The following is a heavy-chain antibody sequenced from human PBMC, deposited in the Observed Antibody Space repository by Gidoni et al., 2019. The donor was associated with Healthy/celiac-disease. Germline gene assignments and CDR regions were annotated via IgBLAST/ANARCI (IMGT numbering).Heavy chain of an antibody. CDR3: ATGYSGNAHREENY. Sequence: TASGFTFSSYAMSWVRQAPGKGLEWVSAISGSGGSTYYADSVKGRFTISRDNSKNTLYLQMNSLRAEDTAVYYCATGYSGNAHREENYWGQGTLVTVSS. V-gene: IGHV3-23*01. CDR1: GFTFSSYA. J-gene: IGHJ4*02. CDR2: ISGSGGST. D-gene: IGHD5-12*01.